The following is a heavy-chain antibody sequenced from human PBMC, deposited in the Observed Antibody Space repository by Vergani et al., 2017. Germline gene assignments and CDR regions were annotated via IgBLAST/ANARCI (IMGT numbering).Heavy chain of an antibody. D-gene: IGHD1-26*01. CDR1: GASMSSVGYY. Sequence: QVQLQESGPGLVKPSQTLSLTCTVSGASMSSVGYYWTWIRQSAGKRLEWIGDILGSGTANYNPSFQGRVSLSVATSQNQFSLTLSSVNATDTAGYYCARGSKAVGYSDPDSWGQGTRVTVSS. V-gene: IGHV4-61*02. J-gene: IGHJ5*02. CDR3: ARGSKAVGYSDPDS. CDR2: ILGSGTA.